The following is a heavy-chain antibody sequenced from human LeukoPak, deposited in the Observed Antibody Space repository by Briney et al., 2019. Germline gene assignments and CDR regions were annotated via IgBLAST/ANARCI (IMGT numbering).Heavy chain of an antibody. Sequence: PGGSLRLSCAASGFTFNSYAVHWVRQAPGKGLEWVAVISYDGSINFYAASVKGRFTISRDNSKNTLYLQMNSLRAEDTALYFCARDRRYCSGGSCYFDYFFDYWGQGTLVTVSS. CDR3: ARDRRYCSGGSCYFDYFFDY. J-gene: IGHJ4*02. CDR2: ISYDGSIN. V-gene: IGHV3-30-3*01. D-gene: IGHD2-15*01. CDR1: GFTFNSYA.